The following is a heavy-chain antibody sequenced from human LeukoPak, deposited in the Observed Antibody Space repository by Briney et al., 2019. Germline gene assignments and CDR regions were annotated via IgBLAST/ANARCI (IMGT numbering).Heavy chain of an antibody. J-gene: IGHJ5*02. CDR1: GGSISSSSYY. D-gene: IGHD3-22*01. CDR2: IYYSGST. Sequence: PSETLSLTCTVSGGSISSSSYYWGWIRQPPGKGLEWVGSIYYSGSTYYNPSLKSRVTISVDTSKNQFSLKLSSVTAADTAVYYCARGLGSSSYYAPWGQGTLVTVSS. V-gene: IGHV4-39*01. CDR3: ARGLGSSSYYAP.